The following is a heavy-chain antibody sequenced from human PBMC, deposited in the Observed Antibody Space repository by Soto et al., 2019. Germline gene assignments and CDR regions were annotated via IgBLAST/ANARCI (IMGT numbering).Heavy chain of an antibody. CDR2: ISYDGSNK. CDR1: GFTFSSYA. D-gene: IGHD3-22*01. CDR3: ARGYYYDSSGYLTDAFDI. V-gene: IGHV3-30-3*01. Sequence: QVQLVESGGGVVQPGRSLRLSCAASGFTFSSYAMHWVRQAPGKGLEWVAGISYDGSNKYYADSVKGRFTISRDNSKNTLYLQMNSLRAEDTAVYYCARGYYYDSSGYLTDAFDIWGQGTMVPVSS. J-gene: IGHJ3*02.